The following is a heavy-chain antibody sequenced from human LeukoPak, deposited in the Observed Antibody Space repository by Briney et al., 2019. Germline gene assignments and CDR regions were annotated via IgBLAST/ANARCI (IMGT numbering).Heavy chain of an antibody. CDR2: IWYDGSNK. CDR1: GFTFRSYG. V-gene: IGHV3-33*01. CDR3: ARARNNYDRSGFSALDY. J-gene: IGHJ4*02. Sequence: PGRSLRLSCAASGFTFRSYGMHWVRQAPGKGLEWVAVIWYDGSNKDYADSVKGRFTISRDNSKNTLYLQMNSLRAEDTAVYYCARARNNYDRSGFSALDYWGQGTLATVSS. D-gene: IGHD3-22*01.